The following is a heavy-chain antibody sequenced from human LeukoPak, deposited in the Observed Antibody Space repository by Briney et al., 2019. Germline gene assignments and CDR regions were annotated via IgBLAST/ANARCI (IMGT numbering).Heavy chain of an antibody. CDR1: GGSISSSSYY. CDR2: IYYSGST. J-gene: IGHJ6*03. V-gene: IGHV4-39*07. CDR3: ARVDIVVVPAAPDIYYYYYYMDV. D-gene: IGHD2-2*01. Sequence: SETLSLTCTVSGGSISSSSYYWGWIRQPPGKVLEWIGSIYYSGSTYYNPSLKSRVTISVDTSKNQFSLKLSSVTAADTAVYYCARVDIVVVPAAPDIYYYYYYMDVWGKGTTVTVSS.